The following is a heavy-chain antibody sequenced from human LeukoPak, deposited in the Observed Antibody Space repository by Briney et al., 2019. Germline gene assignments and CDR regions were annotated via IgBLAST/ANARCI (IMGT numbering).Heavy chain of an antibody. J-gene: IGHJ6*04. D-gene: IGHD1-1*01. V-gene: IGHV3-30*18. CDR2: IAYDGNNT. Sequence: SGGSLRLSCVASGFIFSDYGIQWVRQAPGKGLEWVAVIAYDGNNTYYGDSVRGRFTTSRDNSKKMVYLEMNSLRVEDTAVYYCAKTGMLRRVGYLDVWGKGTAVIVSS. CDR3: AKTGMLRRVGYLDV. CDR1: GFIFSDYG.